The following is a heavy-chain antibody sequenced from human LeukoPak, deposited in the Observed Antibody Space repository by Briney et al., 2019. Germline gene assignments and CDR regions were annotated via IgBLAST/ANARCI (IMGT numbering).Heavy chain of an antibody. CDR3: ARDNGSGRSNLYYFDY. D-gene: IGHD6-19*01. J-gene: IGHJ4*02. V-gene: IGHV1-2*02. CDR1: GYTFTGYY. Sequence: ASVKVSCKASGYTFTGYYMHWVRQAPGQGLEWMGWINPNSGGTNYAQKFQGRVTMTRDTSISTAYMELSRLRSDDTAVYYCARDNGSGRSNLYYFDYWGQGTLVTVSS. CDR2: INPNSGGT.